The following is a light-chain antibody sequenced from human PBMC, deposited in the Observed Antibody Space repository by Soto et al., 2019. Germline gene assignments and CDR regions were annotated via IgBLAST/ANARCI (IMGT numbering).Light chain of an antibody. V-gene: IGLV2-14*03. Sequence: QSALTQPASVSGSPGQSITISCTGTSSDVGGYNYVSWYQSHPGKAPQLMIYDVTTRASGVSNRFSGSKSGNTASLTISGLQTEDEADYYCSSYGSGSTVVVFGGGTKLTVL. CDR2: DVT. CDR3: SSYGSGSTVVV. CDR1: SSDVGGYNY. J-gene: IGLJ3*02.